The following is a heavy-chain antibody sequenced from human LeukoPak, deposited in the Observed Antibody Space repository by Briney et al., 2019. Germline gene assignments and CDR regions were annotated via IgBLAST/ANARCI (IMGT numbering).Heavy chain of an antibody. D-gene: IGHD6-13*01. Sequence: GGSLRLSCAASGFTFSSYGMSWVRQAPGKGLEWVSAISGSGGSTYYADSVKGRFTISRDNSKNTLYLQMNSLRAEDTAVYYCAKPPRGRYSSSWYYPNYYMDVWGKGTTVTISS. V-gene: IGHV3-23*01. CDR3: AKPPRGRYSSSWYYPNYYMDV. J-gene: IGHJ6*03. CDR1: GFTFSSYG. CDR2: ISGSGGST.